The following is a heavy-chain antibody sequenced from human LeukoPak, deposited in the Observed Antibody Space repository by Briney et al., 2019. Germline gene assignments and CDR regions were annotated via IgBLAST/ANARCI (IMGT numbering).Heavy chain of an antibody. J-gene: IGHJ3*02. CDR3: ARSTYYYDIDGFDI. CDR2: ISWNSGSI. D-gene: IGHD3-22*01. Sequence: GGSLRPSCAASGFTFDDYAMHWVRQAPGKGLVWVSGISWNSGSIGYADSVKGRFTISRDNAKNSLYLQMNSLRAEDTAVFYCARSTYYYDIDGFDIWGQGTIVIVSS. V-gene: IGHV3-9*01. CDR1: GFTFDDYA.